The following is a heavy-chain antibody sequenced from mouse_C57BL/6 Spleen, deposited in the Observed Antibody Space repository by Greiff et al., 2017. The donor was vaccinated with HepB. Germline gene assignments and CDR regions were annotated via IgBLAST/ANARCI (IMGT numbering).Heavy chain of an antibody. D-gene: IGHD4-1*01. CDR3: ASSGLTGPDFDY. CDR1: GYSFTDYN. J-gene: IGHJ2*01. CDR2: INPNYGTT. V-gene: IGHV1-39*01. Sequence: EVQLKQSGPELVQPGASVKISCKASGYSFTDYNMNWVKQSNGKSLEWIGVINPNYGTTSYNQKFKGKATLTVDQSSSTAYMQLNSLTSEDSAVYYGASSGLTGPDFDYWGEGTTLTVSS.